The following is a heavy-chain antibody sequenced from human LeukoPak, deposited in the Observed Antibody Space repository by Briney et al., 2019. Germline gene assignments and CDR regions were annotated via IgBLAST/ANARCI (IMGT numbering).Heavy chain of an antibody. CDR1: GYSFTNYA. J-gene: IGHJ4*02. CDR2: INPNSGGT. D-gene: IGHD4-23*01. CDR3: ARDYYGGNLDY. V-gene: IGHV1-2*02. Sequence: GASVKVSCKASGYSFTNYAMNWVRQAPGQGLEWMGWINPNSGGTNYAQKFQGRVTMTRDTSISTAYMELSRLRSDDTAVYYCARDYYGGNLDYWGQGTLVTVSS.